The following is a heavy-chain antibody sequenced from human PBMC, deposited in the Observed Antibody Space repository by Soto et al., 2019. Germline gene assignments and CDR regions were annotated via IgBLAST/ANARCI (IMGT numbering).Heavy chain of an antibody. CDR3: ARSGYYYGSGTYLSYFDY. V-gene: IGHV4-34*01. CDR1: GGSFSGYY. Sequence: PSETLSLTCAVYGGSFSGYYWSWIRQPPGKGLEWIGEINHSGSTNYNPSLKSRVTTSVDTSKNQFSLKLSSVTAADTAVYYCARSGYYYGSGTYLSYFDYWGQGTLVTVSS. D-gene: IGHD3-10*01. CDR2: INHSGST. J-gene: IGHJ4*02.